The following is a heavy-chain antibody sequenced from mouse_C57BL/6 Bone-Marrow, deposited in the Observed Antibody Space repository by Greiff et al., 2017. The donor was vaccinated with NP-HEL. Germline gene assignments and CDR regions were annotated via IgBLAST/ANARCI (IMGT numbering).Heavy chain of an antibody. V-gene: IGHV3-8*01. CDR2: ISYSGST. D-gene: IGHD2-1*01. CDR3: ARSYGNYLPWFAY. CDR1: GYSITSDY. Sequence: EVKLQESGPGLAKPSQTLSLTCSVTGYSITSDYWNWIRKFPGNKLEYMGYISYSGSTYYNPHLKSRISITRDTSKNQYYLQLNSVTTEDTATYYCARSYGNYLPWFAYWGKGTLVTVSA. J-gene: IGHJ3*01.